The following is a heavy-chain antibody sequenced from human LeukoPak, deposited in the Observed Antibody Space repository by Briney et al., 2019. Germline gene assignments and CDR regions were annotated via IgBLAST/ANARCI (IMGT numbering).Heavy chain of an antibody. V-gene: IGHV1-18*01. D-gene: IGHD3-16*01. J-gene: IGHJ3*02. CDR3: AREPPEFTASHAFDI. CDR1: GYTLTELS. CDR2: ISAYNGNT. Sequence: GASVKVSCKVSGYTLTELSMHWVRQAPGQGLEWMGWISAYNGNTNYAQKLQGRVTMTTDTSTSTAYMELRSLRSDDTAVYYCAREPPEFTASHAFDIWGQGTMVTVSS.